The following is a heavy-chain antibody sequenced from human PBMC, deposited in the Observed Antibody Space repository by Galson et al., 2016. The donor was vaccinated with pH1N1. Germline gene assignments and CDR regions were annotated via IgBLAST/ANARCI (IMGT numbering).Heavy chain of an antibody. CDR3: AKSQYYYDSSGYSFDY. CDR2: ISYDGSYK. Sequence: SLRLSCAASGFTFSSSGMHWVRQAPGKGLEWVAVISYDGSYKYYADSVKGRFTISRDNSKNTLYLQMNSLRAEYTAVYYCAKSQYYYDSSGYSFDYWGQGTLVTVSS. D-gene: IGHD3-22*01. V-gene: IGHV3-30*18. CDR1: GFTFSSSG. J-gene: IGHJ4*02.